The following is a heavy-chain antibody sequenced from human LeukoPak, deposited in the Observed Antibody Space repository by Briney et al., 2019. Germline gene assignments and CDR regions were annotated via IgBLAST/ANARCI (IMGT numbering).Heavy chain of an antibody. CDR1: GFSISNNYW. Sequence: SETLSLTRAVSGFSISNNYWWHWIRQPPGKGLEWIGTVHHSGSTYYNPSLKSRVTISVDTSKNQFSLKLTSVTAADTAVHYCAREPAGRGAVDYWGQGTLVTVSS. CDR2: VHHSGST. D-gene: IGHD4/OR15-4a*01. J-gene: IGHJ4*02. V-gene: IGHV4-38-2*01. CDR3: AREPAGRGAVDY.